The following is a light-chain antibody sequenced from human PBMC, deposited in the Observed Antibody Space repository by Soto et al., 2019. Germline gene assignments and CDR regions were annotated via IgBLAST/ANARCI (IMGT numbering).Light chain of an antibody. Sequence: DIQMTQSPSTLSASVGDRVTITCRASQSISSWLAWYQQKPGKTPKLLIYDASSLESEVPSRFSGSGSGTKFTLTISSLQPDDFATYYCQQYNSYSSWTFGQGTKVDIK. V-gene: IGKV1-5*01. CDR1: QSISSW. J-gene: IGKJ1*01. CDR2: DAS. CDR3: QQYNSYSSWT.